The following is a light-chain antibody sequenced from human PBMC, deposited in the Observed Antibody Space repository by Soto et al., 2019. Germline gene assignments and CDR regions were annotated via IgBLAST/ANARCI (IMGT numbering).Light chain of an antibody. CDR1: QDIGKY. CDR3: QQYDNLPYT. J-gene: IGKJ2*01. Sequence: DIQMTQSPSSLSASVGDRVTITCQASQDIGKYLNWYQQKPGKAPKLLIYDTSNLETGVPSRFSGSGSGTDFTFTISSLQPEDIATYYCQQYDNLPYTFGQGTKLEIK. V-gene: IGKV1-33*01. CDR2: DTS.